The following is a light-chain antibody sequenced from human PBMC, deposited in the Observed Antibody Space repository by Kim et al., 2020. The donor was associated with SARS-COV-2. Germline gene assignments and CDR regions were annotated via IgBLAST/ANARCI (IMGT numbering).Light chain of an antibody. CDR3: LYYNNDPPT. CDR2: AAS. J-gene: IGKJ2*01. V-gene: IGKV1-16*01. Sequence: DIQVTQSPSSLSASVGDRVTITCRSSHDITNYLVWIQQKPGEAPRSLIYAASTLRGGVSSRFSGSGSGTEFTLTISYLQPEDFATHYCLYYNNDPPTCGQGTKVDIK. CDR1: HDITNY.